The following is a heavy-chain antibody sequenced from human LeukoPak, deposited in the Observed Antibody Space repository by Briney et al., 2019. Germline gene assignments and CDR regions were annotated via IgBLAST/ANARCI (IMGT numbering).Heavy chain of an antibody. CDR2: ISGSGGST. CDR1: GFTFSSYA. D-gene: IGHD3-10*01. CDR3: AKDVVRGVMWYFDY. Sequence: GGSLRLSCAASGFTFSSYAMSWVRQAPGKGLEWVSAISGSGGSTYYADPVKGRFTISRDNAKNTLYLQMNSLRAEDTAVYYCAKDVVRGVMWYFDYWGQGTLVTVSS. V-gene: IGHV3-23*01. J-gene: IGHJ4*02.